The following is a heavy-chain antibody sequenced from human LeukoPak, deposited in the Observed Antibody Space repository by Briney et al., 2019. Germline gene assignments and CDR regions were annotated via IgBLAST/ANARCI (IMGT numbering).Heavy chain of an antibody. CDR1: GFTFSSYG. D-gene: IGHD6-6*01. CDR2: IRYDGSNK. V-gene: IGHV3-30*02. J-gene: IGHJ4*02. Sequence: PGGSLRLSCAASGFTFSSYGMHWVRQAPGKGLEWVAFIRYDGSNKYYADSVKGRFTISRDNSKNTLYLQMNSLRAEDTAVYYCAKGGRKSIAAPWDYWGQGTLVTVSS. CDR3: AKGGRKSIAAPWDY.